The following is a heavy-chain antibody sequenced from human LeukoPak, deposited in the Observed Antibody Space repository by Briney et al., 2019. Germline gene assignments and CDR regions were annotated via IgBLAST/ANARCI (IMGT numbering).Heavy chain of an antibody. CDR3: VRDLDY. Sequence: GGSLRLSCAASGFTFSNAWMSWVRQAPGKGLEWVANIKQDGGDKYYVDSVKGRFTISRDNAKNSLYLQMNSLRAEDTAMYYCVRDLDYWGQGTLVTVSS. J-gene: IGHJ4*02. CDR1: GFTFSNAW. V-gene: IGHV3-7*03. CDR2: IKQDGGDK.